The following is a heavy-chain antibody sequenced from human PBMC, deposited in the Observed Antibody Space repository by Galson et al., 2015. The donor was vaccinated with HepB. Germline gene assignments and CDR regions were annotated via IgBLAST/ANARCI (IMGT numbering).Heavy chain of an antibody. CDR3: ARDIVVVPALRVPAD. D-gene: IGHD2-2*01. CDR2: INAYNGNT. Sequence: SVKVSCKASGYTFTSYGISWVRQAPGQGLEWMGWINAYNGNTNYAQKLQGRVTMTTDTSTSTAYMELRSLRSDDTAVYYCARDIVVVPALRVPADWGQGTLVTVSS. J-gene: IGHJ4*02. CDR1: GYTFTSYG. V-gene: IGHV1-18*04.